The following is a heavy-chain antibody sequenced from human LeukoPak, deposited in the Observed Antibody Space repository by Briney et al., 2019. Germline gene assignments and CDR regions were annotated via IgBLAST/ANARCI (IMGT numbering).Heavy chain of an antibody. CDR1: SDSISSYC. CDR2: MCPSGRT. J-gene: IGHJ5*02. V-gene: IGHV4-4*08. CDR3: ATSYDGKTAPYDL. Sequence: SETLSLTCTVSSDSISSYCWSWVRQPPGKGLEWIGFMCPSGRTDYNPSLKSRVSMSIDTSKNQLSIELRFLTAADTAVYYCATSYDGKTAPYDLWGHGTLVTVSS. D-gene: IGHD4-23*01.